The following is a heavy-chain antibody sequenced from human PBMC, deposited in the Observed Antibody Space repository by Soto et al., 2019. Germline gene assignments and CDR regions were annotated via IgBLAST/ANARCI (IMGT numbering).Heavy chain of an antibody. V-gene: IGHV1-69*13. Sequence: SVKVSCKASGGTFSSYAISWVRQAPGQGLEWMGGIIPIFGTANYAQKFQGRVTITADESTSTAYMELSSLRSEDTAVYYCARTYSGYDYWYYYGMDVWGQGTTVTVSS. CDR1: GGTFSSYA. J-gene: IGHJ6*02. D-gene: IGHD5-12*01. CDR2: IIPIFGTA. CDR3: ARTYSGYDYWYYYGMDV.